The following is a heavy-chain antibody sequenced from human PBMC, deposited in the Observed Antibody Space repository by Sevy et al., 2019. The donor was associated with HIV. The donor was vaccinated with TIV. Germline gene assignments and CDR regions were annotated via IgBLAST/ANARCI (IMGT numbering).Heavy chain of an antibody. CDR3: ASLVVVPAARTPFDY. Sequence: SLRLSCAASGFTFSSYEMNWVRQAPGKGLEWVSYISSSGSTIYYADSVKGRFTISRDNAKNSLYLQMNSLRAEDTAVYYCASLVVVPAARTPFDYWGQGTLVTVSS. CDR1: GFTFSSYE. CDR2: ISSSGSTI. V-gene: IGHV3-48*03. D-gene: IGHD2-2*01. J-gene: IGHJ4*02.